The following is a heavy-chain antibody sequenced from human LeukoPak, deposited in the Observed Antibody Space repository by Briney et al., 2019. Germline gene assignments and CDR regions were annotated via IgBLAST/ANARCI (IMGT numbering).Heavy chain of an antibody. V-gene: IGHV1-2*02. D-gene: IGHD6-13*01. CDR3: ATDHTEGIAAAVAAFDI. Sequence: GASVKVSCKASGYTFTGYYMHWVRQAPGQGLEWMGWINPNSGGTNYAQKFQGRVTMTRDTSISTAYMELSRLRSDDTAVYYCATDHTEGIAAAVAAFDIWGHGTMVTVSS. CDR2: INPNSGGT. CDR1: GYTFTGYY. J-gene: IGHJ3*02.